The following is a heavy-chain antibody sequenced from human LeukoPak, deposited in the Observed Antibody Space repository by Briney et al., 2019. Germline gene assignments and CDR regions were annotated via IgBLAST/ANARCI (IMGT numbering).Heavy chain of an antibody. Sequence: PSETLSLTCAVSGGSISSSNWWSWVRQPPGKGLQWIGEIYHSGSTNYNPSLKSRVTISVDKSKNQFSLKLSSVTAADTAVYYCARGLSRSFAFDIWAKGQWSPSLQ. D-gene: IGHD2-2*01. V-gene: IGHV4-4*02. J-gene: IGHJ3*02. CDR3: ARGLSRSFAFDI. CDR2: IYHSGST. CDR1: GGSISSSNW.